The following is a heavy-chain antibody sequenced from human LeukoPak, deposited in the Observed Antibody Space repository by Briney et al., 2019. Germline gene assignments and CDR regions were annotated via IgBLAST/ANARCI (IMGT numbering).Heavy chain of an antibody. CDR2: IYHSGST. CDR1: GYSISSGYY. D-gene: IGHD4-23*01. J-gene: IGHJ4*02. Sequence: SETLSLTCTVSGYSISSGYYWGWIRQPPGKGLEWIGSIYHSGSTYYNPSLKSRVTISVDTSKNQFSLKLSSVTAADTAVYYCARVNSQHLGFDYWGQGTQVTVSS. V-gene: IGHV4-38-2*02. CDR3: ARVNSQHLGFDY.